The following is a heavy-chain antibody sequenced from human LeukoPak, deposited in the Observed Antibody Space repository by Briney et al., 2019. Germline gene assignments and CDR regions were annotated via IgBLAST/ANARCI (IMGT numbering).Heavy chain of an antibody. D-gene: IGHD1-1*01. CDR3: ARDLNFRLDY. V-gene: IGHV3-48*03. J-gene: IGHJ4*02. CDR2: ISRSGSMK. CDR1: GFTFSSYE. Sequence: GGSLRLSCAASGFTFSSYEMNWVRQAPGKGLEWVSYISRSGSMKYYADSVKGRFTISRDNAKNTLYLQMDSLRAEDTAVYYCARDLNFRLDYWGQGTLVTVSS.